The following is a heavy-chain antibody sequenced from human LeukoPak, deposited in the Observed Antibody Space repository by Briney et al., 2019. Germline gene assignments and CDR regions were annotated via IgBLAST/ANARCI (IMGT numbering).Heavy chain of an antibody. D-gene: IGHD5-12*01. V-gene: IGHV3-21*01. CDR2: ITSSSTYI. CDR1: GFTFSSYS. Sequence: TGGSLRLSCAASGFTFSSYSMNWVRQAPGKGLEWVSSITSSSTYIYYADSVKGRLTISRDNPKNSLYLQMNSLRAEDTAVYYCARARYTGYDLNDYWGQGTLVTVST. J-gene: IGHJ4*02. CDR3: ARARYTGYDLNDY.